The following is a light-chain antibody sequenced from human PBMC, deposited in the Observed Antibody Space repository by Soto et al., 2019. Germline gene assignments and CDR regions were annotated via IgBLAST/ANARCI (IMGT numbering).Light chain of an antibody. CDR1: QSVNSK. CDR2: DAS. J-gene: IGKJ4*01. V-gene: IGKV3-15*01. Sequence: EIVMTQSPATLSVSPGERATLSCRASQSVNSKLAWYQQKPGQAPRLLIHDASTRATGIPVRFSGSGSGTEFTLTISSLQSEDFGVYYCQQYNNWPLGFGGGTKVEIK. CDR3: QQYNNWPLG.